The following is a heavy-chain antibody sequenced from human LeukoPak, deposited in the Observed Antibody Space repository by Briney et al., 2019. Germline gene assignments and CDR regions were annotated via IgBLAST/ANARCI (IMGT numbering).Heavy chain of an antibody. CDR3: ARLLSDPDY. CDR2: IYHSGST. J-gene: IGHJ4*02. Sequence: PSETLSLTCAVSGYSISSGYYWGWIRQPPGEGLEGIGSIYHSGSTYYNPTLKSRVTISVDTSKNQFSLRLSPVTAADTAVYYCARLLSDPDYWGQGTLVTVSS. CDR1: GYSISSGYY. D-gene: IGHD1-26*01. V-gene: IGHV4-38-2*01.